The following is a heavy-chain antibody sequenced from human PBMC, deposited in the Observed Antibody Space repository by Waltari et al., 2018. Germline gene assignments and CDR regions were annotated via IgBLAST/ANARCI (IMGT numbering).Heavy chain of an antibody. J-gene: IGHJ3*02. CDR1: GGSFSGYY. V-gene: IGHV4-34*01. Sequence: QVQLQQWGAGLLKPSETLSLTCAVYGGSFSGYYWSWIRQPPGKGLEWIGEINHSGSTNYNPSLKSRVTISVATSKNQFSLKLSSVTAADTAVYYCARGAVITIFGVVIIHDAFDIWGQGTMVTVSS. CDR3: ARGAVITIFGVVIIHDAFDI. CDR2: INHSGST. D-gene: IGHD3-3*01.